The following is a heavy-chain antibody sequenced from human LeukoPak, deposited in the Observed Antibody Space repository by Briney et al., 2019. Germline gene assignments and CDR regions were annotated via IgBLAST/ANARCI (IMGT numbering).Heavy chain of an antibody. Sequence: SVKVSCKASGGTFSSYAISWVRQAPGQGLEWMGGIIPIFGTANYAQKFQGRVTITADESTSTAYMELSSLRSEDTAVYYCAREDYYDSSGYYGGVFDYWGQGTLVTVSS. V-gene: IGHV1-69*13. D-gene: IGHD3-22*01. CDR3: AREDYYDSSGYYGGVFDY. CDR2: IIPIFGTA. J-gene: IGHJ4*02. CDR1: GGTFSSYA.